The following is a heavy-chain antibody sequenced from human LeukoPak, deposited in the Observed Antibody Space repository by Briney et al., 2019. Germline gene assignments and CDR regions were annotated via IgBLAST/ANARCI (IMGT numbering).Heavy chain of an antibody. Sequence: WASVKVSCKASGYTFTGYYMHWVRQAPGQGLEWMGWINPNSGGTNYAQKFQGRVTMTRDTSISTAYMDLRSLRSDDTAVYYCARGGYSSFDYWGQGILVTVSS. J-gene: IGHJ4*02. V-gene: IGHV1-2*02. D-gene: IGHD2-15*01. CDR1: GYTFTGYY. CDR3: ARGGYSSFDY. CDR2: INPNSGGT.